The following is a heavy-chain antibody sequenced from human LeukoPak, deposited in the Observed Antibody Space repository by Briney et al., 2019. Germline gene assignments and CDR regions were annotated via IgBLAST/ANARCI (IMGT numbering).Heavy chain of an antibody. V-gene: IGHV4-38-2*01. J-gene: IGHJ5*02. Sequence: SETLSLTCDVSGYSISSGYYCGWFRQPPGKGLEWIATIFHSGSTYYNPSLQSRVTMSVDTSKNQCSLKLSSVTATDTAVYYCARLSNAAHAASWGQGALVRVSS. D-gene: IGHD2-15*01. CDR1: GYSISSGYY. CDR3: ARLSNAAHAAS. CDR2: IFHSGST.